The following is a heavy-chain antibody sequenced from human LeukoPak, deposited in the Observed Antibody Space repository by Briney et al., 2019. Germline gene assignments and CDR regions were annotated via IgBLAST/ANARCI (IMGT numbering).Heavy chain of an antibody. Sequence: SETLSLTCAVYGGSFSGYYWSWIRQPPGKGLEWIGEINHSGSTNYNPSLKSQVTISVDTSKNQFSLKLSSVTAADTAVYYCARAPYYYDSSGYFWGQGTLVTVSS. J-gene: IGHJ4*02. CDR3: ARAPYYYDSSGYF. V-gene: IGHV4-34*01. D-gene: IGHD3-22*01. CDR2: INHSGST. CDR1: GGSFSGYY.